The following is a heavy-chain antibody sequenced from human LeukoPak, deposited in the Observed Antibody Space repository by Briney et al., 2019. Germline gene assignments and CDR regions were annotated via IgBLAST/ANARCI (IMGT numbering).Heavy chain of an antibody. D-gene: IGHD1-14*01. J-gene: IGHJ3*02. Sequence: PSETLSLTGTVPGGSISSGDYSWSWIRQPPGKGLEWIGYIYYSGSTYYNPSLKSRVTISVDTSKNQFSLKLSSVTAADTAVYYCARSNQYGAFDIWGQGTMVTVSS. CDR1: GGSISSGDYS. CDR3: ARSNQYGAFDI. CDR2: IYYSGST. V-gene: IGHV4-30-4*08.